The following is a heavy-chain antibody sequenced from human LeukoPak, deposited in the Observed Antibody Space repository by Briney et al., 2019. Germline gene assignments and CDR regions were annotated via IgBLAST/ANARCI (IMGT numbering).Heavy chain of an antibody. D-gene: IGHD3-22*01. V-gene: IGHV4-59*01. CDR1: GVSISNYY. CDR2: IYYTGNN. CDR3: AKFMIVVVIGKNYFDY. J-gene: IGHJ4*02. Sequence: PSETLSLTCTVSGVSISNYYWNWIRQPPGKGLEWIGYIYYTGNNNYNPALKSRVTISVATSKSQFSLKLSSVTAADTAVYYCAKFMIVVVIGKNYFDYWGQGTLVTVSS.